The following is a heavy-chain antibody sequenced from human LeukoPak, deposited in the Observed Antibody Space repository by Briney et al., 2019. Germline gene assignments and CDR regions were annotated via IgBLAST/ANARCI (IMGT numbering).Heavy chain of an antibody. D-gene: IGHD4/OR15-4a*01. V-gene: IGHV3-23*01. J-gene: IGHJ1*01. CDR1: GFTFTSYA. Sequence: GGSLRLSCAASGFTFTSYAMSWVRQVSGKGLEWVSVISGSGGSTYYADSVKGRFTISRDNSKNTLYLQMKSLRAEDTAVYFCAKEIYGDPTGGRFQHWGQGTLVTVSS. CDR2: ISGSGGST. CDR3: AKEIYGDPTGGRFQH.